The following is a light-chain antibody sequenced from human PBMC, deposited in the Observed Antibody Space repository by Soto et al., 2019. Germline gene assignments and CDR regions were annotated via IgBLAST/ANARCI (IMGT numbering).Light chain of an antibody. J-gene: IGLJ1*01. CDR3: ASSTSDSLYV. Sequence: QSALTQPASVSGSPGQSITISCTGTSSDVGGNKYVSWYQQYPGEVPKLLINKVTNRPSGVSYRFSGSKSGNTASLTISALLAEDEADYFCASSTSDSLYVFGTGTKVTV. CDR2: KVT. V-gene: IGLV2-14*01. CDR1: SSDVGGNKY.